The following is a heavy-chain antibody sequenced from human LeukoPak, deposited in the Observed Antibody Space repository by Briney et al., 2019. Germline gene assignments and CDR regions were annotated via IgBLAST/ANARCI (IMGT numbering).Heavy chain of an antibody. D-gene: IGHD6-13*01. CDR2: INHSGST. J-gene: IGHJ4*02. CDR3: ARGIAAAGTAFDY. CDR1: GGSFSGYY. Sequence: SETLSLTCAVYGGSFSGYYWSWIRQPPGKGLEWIGEINHSGSTNYNPSLKSRVTISVDTSKNQFSLKLSSVTAADTAVYYCARGIAAAGTAFDYWGQGTLVTVPS. V-gene: IGHV4-34*01.